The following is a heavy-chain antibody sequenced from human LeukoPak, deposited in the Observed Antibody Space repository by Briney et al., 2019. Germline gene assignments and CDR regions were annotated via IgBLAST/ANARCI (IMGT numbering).Heavy chain of an antibody. CDR1: GFTLSSYS. Sequence: GGSLRLSCAASGFTLSSYSLTWVRQAPGKGLDWVSHISGGGSSVYYADSVKGRFTISRDNAKNSLYLQMNSLRDEDTAVYYCARKYGGYADYWGQGTLVTVSS. J-gene: IGHJ4*02. V-gene: IGHV3-48*02. CDR3: ARKYGGYADY. D-gene: IGHD5-12*01. CDR2: ISGGGSSV.